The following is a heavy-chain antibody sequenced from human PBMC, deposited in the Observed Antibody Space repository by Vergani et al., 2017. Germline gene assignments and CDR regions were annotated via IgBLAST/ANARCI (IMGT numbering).Heavy chain of an antibody. D-gene: IGHD3-3*01. J-gene: IGHJ4*02. V-gene: IGHV4-30-4*08. CDR1: GGSISSGDYY. CDR3: ARVDTIFGVVIRGLDY. Sequence: QVQLQESGPGLVKPSQTLSLTCTVSGGSISSGDYYWSWIRQPPGKGLEWIGYIYYSGSTYYNPSLKSRVTISVDTSKNQCSLKLSSVTAADTAVYYGARVDTIFGVVIRGLDYWGQGTLVTVSS. CDR2: IYYSGST.